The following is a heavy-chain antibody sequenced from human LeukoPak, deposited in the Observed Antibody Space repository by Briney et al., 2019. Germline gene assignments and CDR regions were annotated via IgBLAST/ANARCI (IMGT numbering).Heavy chain of an antibody. J-gene: IGHJ4*02. CDR3: AKAVCCSSRSRRVPGLYCYDS. CDR1: GFTFSSYA. V-gene: IGHV3-23*01. D-gene: IGHD2-21*01. Sequence: PGGSLRLSCAASGFTFSSYAMSWVRQAPGKGLEWVSAISGSGGSTYYADSVKGRFTISRDNPKDTLYLQMNSLRADDTAIYFCAKAVCCSSRSRRVPGLYCYDSWGQGTLVTVSS. CDR2: ISGSGGST.